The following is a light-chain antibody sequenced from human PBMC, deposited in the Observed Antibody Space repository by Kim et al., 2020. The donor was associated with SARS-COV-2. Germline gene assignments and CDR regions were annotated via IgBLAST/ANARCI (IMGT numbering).Light chain of an antibody. CDR1: QSMDIW. Sequence: DTQMTQSPSTLSAPVGYRVTITCRASQSMDIWLAWYQQKPGRAPRLLIYKASTLESGVPSRFSGSGSGTEFTLTISSLQPDDFATYYCQRYDNLYTFGQGTKLEI. V-gene: IGKV1-5*03. CDR3: QRYDNLYT. CDR2: KAS. J-gene: IGKJ2*01.